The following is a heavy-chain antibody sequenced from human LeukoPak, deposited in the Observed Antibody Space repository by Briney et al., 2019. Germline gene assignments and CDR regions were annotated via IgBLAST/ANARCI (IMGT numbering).Heavy chain of an antibody. CDR2: IYYSGST. V-gene: IGHV4-59*01. D-gene: IGHD3-22*01. CDR3: ARDVREGYYDSSGYYTDY. J-gene: IGHJ4*02. CDR1: GGSISSYY. Sequence: PSETLSLTCTVSGGSISSYYWSWIRQPPGKGLEWIGYIYYSGSTNYNPPLKSRVTISVDTSKNQFSLKLSSVTAADTAVYYCARDVREGYYDSSGYYTDYWGQGTLVTVSS.